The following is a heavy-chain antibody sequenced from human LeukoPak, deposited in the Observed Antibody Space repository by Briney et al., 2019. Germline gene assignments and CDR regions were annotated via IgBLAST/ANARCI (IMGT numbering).Heavy chain of an antibody. Sequence: GGSLRLSCVASGFTFSDYWMTWVRQAPGKGLEWVSVMSGSGSSTYTADSVKGRFTVSRDNSKNTVYPQMSSLRAEDTAVYYCARARYLGRGDYLDIWGLGTRVTVSS. CDR1: GFTFSDYW. D-gene: IGHD3-16*02. J-gene: IGHJ3*02. CDR2: MSGSGSST. V-gene: IGHV3-23*01. CDR3: ARARYLGRGDYLDI.